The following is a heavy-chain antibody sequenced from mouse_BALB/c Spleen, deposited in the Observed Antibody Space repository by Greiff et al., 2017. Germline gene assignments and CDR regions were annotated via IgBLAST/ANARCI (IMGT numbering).Heavy chain of an antibody. CDR3: TRDRGKVTTDAMDY. V-gene: IGHV5-6-4*01. CDR2: ISSGGSYT. D-gene: IGHD2-3*01. J-gene: IGHJ4*01. Sequence: EVNLVESGGGLVKPGGSLKLSCAASGFTFSSYTMSWVRQTPEKRLEWVATISSGGSYTYYPDSVKGRFTISRDNAKNTLYLQMSSLKSEDTAMYYCTRDRGKVTTDAMDYWGQGTSVTVSS. CDR1: GFTFSSYT.